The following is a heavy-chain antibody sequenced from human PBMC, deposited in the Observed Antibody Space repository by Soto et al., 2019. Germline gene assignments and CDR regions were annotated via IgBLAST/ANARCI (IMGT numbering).Heavy chain of an antibody. D-gene: IGHD6-19*01. J-gene: IGHJ3*02. CDR3: VRKGSGWYRI. V-gene: IGHV4-34*01. CDR1: VGSFSGYY. Sequence: PSETLSLTCAVYVGSFSGYYWSWIRQPPGKGLEWIGEINHSGSTNYNPSLKSRVTILVDTSKNQFSLKLSSVTAADTAVYYCVRKGSGWYRIWGQGTMVTVSS. CDR2: INHSGST.